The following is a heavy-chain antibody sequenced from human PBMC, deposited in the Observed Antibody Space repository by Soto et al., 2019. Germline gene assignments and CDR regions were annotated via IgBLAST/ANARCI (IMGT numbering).Heavy chain of an antibody. J-gene: IGHJ6*02. CDR3: ARGGDGHNPTDDYYYYGMDV. CDR1: GGTFSSYA. Sequence: QVQLVQSGAEVKKPGSSVKVSCKASGGTFSSYAISWVRQAPGQGLQWMGGIIPIFGTPKYAQKFQGRVTITADESTSTAYIELSSLTSEDTAVYYCARGGDGHNPTDDYYYYGMDVWGQVTTVTVSS. V-gene: IGHV1-69*12. CDR2: IIPIFGTP.